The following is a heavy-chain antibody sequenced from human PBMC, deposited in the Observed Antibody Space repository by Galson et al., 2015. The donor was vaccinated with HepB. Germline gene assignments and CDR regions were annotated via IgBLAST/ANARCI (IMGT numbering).Heavy chain of an antibody. CDR2: IYHAGST. V-gene: IGHV4-4*02. CDR3: TRGRNDFWSGYYEPYFYYGMDV. D-gene: IGHD3-3*01. Sequence: KGLEWIGEIYHAGSTTQNPSLKSRVTISVDKSKNQFSLNLTSVTAADTAVYYCTRGRNDFWSGYYEPYFYYGMDVWGPGTTVTVSS. J-gene: IGHJ6*02.